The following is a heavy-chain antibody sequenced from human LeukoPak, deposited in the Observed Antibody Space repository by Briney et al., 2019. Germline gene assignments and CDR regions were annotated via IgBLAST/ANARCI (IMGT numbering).Heavy chain of an antibody. V-gene: IGHV1-46*01. CDR2: INPDGGST. J-gene: IGHJ4*02. CDR3: VRAPRNSSTMLDF. D-gene: IGHD6-13*01. Sequence: ASVKVSCKASGYAFTSYWIQWVRQAPGQGLEWMGLINPDGGSTAYAHRFQGTVIMTRDTSTSTAYMDLSSLRSEDTAVYHCVRAPRNSSTMLDFWGQGTLVTISS. CDR1: GYAFTSYW.